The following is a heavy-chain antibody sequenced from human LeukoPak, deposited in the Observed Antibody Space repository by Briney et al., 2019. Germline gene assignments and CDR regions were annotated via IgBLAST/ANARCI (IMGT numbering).Heavy chain of an antibody. CDR2: ISYDGSNK. D-gene: IGHD3-3*01. CDR1: GFTFSSYA. J-gene: IGHJ3*02. CDR3: ARAYDFWSGGDAFDI. V-gene: IGHV3-30-3*01. Sequence: GGSLRLSCAASGFTFSSYAMHWVRQAPVKGLEWVAVISYDGSNKYYADSVKGRFTISRDNSKNTLYLQMNSLRAEDTAVYYCARAYDFWSGGDAFDIWGQGTMVTVSS.